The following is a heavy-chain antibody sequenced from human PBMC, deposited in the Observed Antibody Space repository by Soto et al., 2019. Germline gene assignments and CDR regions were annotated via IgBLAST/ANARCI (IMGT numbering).Heavy chain of an antibody. CDR1: GFTFSSYG. CDR3: ARSTNGDYPHY. V-gene: IGHV3-33*01. J-gene: IGHJ4*02. D-gene: IGHD4-17*01. Sequence: QVQLVESGGGVVQPGRSLRLSCAASGFTFSSYGMHWVRQAPGKGLEWVAVIWYDGSNKYYADSVKGRFTISRDNSKNTLYLQMNSLRAEDTAVYYCARSTNGDYPHYWGQGTLVTVSS. CDR2: IWYDGSNK.